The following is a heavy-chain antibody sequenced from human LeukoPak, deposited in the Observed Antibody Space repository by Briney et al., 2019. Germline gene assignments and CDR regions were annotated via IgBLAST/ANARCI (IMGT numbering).Heavy chain of an antibody. CDR2: ISGSGGST. CDR3: AKDSNYYPVGVYY. J-gene: IGHJ4*02. V-gene: IGHV3-23*01. Sequence: GGSLRLACAASGFTFSSYSMSWVRHAPGKGLGWVSAISGSGGSTYYADSVKGRFTISRDNSKNTLYLQMNSLRAEDTAVYYCAKDSNYYPVGVYYWGQGTLVTVSS. CDR1: GFTFSSYS. D-gene: IGHD4-11*01.